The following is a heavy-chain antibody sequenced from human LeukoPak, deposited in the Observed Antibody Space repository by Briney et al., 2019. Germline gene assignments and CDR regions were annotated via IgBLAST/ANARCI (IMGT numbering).Heavy chain of an antibody. Sequence: ASVKVSCKASGYTFTSYYMHWVRQAPGQGLEWMGIINPSGGSTSYAQKFQGRVTMTRDKSTSTVYMELSSLRSEDTAVYYCAVGDTAMVPFDYWGQGTLVTVSS. CDR2: INPSGGST. D-gene: IGHD5-18*01. CDR3: AVGDTAMVPFDY. V-gene: IGHV1-46*01. CDR1: GYTFTSYY. J-gene: IGHJ4*02.